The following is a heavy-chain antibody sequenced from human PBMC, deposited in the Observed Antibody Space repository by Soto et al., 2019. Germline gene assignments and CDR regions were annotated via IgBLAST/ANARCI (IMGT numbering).Heavy chain of an antibody. Sequence: QVQLVESGGGVVQPGRSLRLSCVASGFTFRNYDMHWVRQAPGKGLEWVAVISYDGNNEFYVDSVEGRFAISRDNSKNMLYLQMNSLRAGDTAVYYCAKEALNWGRYFDYWGQGTLVTVSS. CDR2: ISYDGNNE. CDR3: AKEALNWGRYFDY. J-gene: IGHJ4*02. CDR1: GFTFRNYD. D-gene: IGHD7-27*01. V-gene: IGHV3-30*18.